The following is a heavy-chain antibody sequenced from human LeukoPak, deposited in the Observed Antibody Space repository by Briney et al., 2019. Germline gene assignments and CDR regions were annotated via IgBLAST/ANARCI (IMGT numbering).Heavy chain of an antibody. CDR2: IYYSGST. J-gene: IGHJ4*02. D-gene: IGHD2-21*02. CDR3: ARVRGDSPYSFDY. V-gene: IGHV4-39*07. CDR1: GGSISSFSYD. Sequence: SETLSLTCTVSGGSISSFSYDWGWIRQPPGRGLEWIGTIYYSGSTYYNPSLKSRVTISTDTSKNQFSLNLRSVTAADTAVYYCARVRGDSPYSFDYWGQGTLVTVSS.